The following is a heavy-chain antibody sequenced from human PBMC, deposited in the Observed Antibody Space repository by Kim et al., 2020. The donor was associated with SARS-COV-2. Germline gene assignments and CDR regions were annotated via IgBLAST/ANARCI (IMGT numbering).Heavy chain of an antibody. CDR2: IYPGDSDT. Sequence: GESLKISCKGSGYSFTSYWIGWVRQMPGKGLEWMGIIYPGDSDTRYSPSFQGQVTISADKSISTAYLQWSSLKASDTAMYYCARHQSLAYCGGDCYSGWFDPWGQGTLVTVSS. CDR3: ARHQSLAYCGGDCYSGWFDP. J-gene: IGHJ5*02. V-gene: IGHV5-51*01. CDR1: GYSFTSYW. D-gene: IGHD2-21*02.